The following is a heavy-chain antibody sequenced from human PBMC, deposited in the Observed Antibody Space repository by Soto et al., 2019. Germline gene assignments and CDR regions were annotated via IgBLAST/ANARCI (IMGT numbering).Heavy chain of an antibody. CDR1: GDSVSSNSAA. Sequence: SQTLSLTCAISGDSVSSNSAAWNWIRQSPSRGLEWLGRTYYRSKWYNDYAVSVKSRITINPDTSKNQFSLQLSSVTPEDTAVYYCARDGDFWSGPSRGYFDYWGQGTLVTVSS. D-gene: IGHD3-3*01. CDR3: ARDGDFWSGPSRGYFDY. V-gene: IGHV6-1*01. CDR2: TYYRSKWYN. J-gene: IGHJ4*02.